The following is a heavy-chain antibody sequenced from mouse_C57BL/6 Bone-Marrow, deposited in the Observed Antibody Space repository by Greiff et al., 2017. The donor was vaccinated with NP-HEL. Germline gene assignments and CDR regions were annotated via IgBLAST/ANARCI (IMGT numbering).Heavy chain of an antibody. D-gene: IGHD2-2*01. CDR3: ARRGYNDAWFAY. J-gene: IGHJ3*01. CDR1: GYTFTDYY. CDR2: INPNNGGT. V-gene: IGHV1-26*01. Sequence: VQLQQSGPELVKPGASVKISCKASGYTFTDYYMNWVTQSHGKSLEWIGDINPNNGGTSYNQKFKGKATLTVDQSSSTAYMELRSLTSEDSAVYYCARRGYNDAWFAYWGQGTLVTVSA.